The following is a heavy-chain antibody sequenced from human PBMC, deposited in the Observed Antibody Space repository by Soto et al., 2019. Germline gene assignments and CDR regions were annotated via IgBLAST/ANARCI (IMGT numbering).Heavy chain of an antibody. CDR2: IYYSGST. V-gene: IGHV4-59*01. Sequence: QVQLQESGPGLVKPSETLSLTCTVSGGSISSYYWSWIRQPPGEGLEWIGYIYYSGSTNYNPSLKSRVTISEDTSKNQFSLKLSSVTAADTAVYYCARWATVYCSSTSCYTNWFDPWGQGTLVTVSS. J-gene: IGHJ5*02. CDR1: GGSISSYY. D-gene: IGHD2-2*02. CDR3: ARWATVYCSSTSCYTNWFDP.